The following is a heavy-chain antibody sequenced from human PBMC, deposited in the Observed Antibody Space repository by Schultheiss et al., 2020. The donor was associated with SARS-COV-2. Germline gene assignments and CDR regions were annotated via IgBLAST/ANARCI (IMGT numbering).Heavy chain of an antibody. Sequence: SETLSLTCTVSGGSISSYYWSWIRQPAGKGLEWIGRIYTSGSTNYNPSLKSRVTISVDTSKNQFSLKLSSVTAADTAVYYCAGGSGSMAPYYYYMDVWGKGTMVTVSS. CDR2: IYTSGST. V-gene: IGHV4-4*07. CDR1: GGSISSYY. D-gene: IGHD3-10*01. CDR3: AGGSGSMAPYYYYMDV. J-gene: IGHJ6*03.